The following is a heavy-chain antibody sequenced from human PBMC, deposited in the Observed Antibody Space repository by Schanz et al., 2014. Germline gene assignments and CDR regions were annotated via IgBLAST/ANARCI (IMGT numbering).Heavy chain of an antibody. Sequence: EVQLVESGGDLVQPGGSLRLSCAASGFTFSSYSMNWVRQTPGKGLEWVSYKCTRSITTYYPASLKGRFTISRDGAKNSLYLQMNSLTDEDTAVYYCARGEFGRLFPSGFDPGGQGTLVTVSS. CDR2: KCTRSITT. CDR1: GFTFSSYS. CDR3: ARGEFGRLFPSGFDP. J-gene: IGHJ5*02. D-gene: IGHD3-10*01. V-gene: IGHV3-48*02.